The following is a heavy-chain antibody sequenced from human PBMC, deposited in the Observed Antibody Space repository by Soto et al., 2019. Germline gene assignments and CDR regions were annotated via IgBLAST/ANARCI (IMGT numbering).Heavy chain of an antibody. V-gene: IGHV3-49*03. D-gene: IGHD3-3*01. CDR3: TRVGATNYDLWSGYYYYYYGMDV. CDR1: GFTFGDYA. J-gene: IGHJ6*02. Sequence: GGSLRLSCTAPGFTFGDYAMSWFRQAPGKGLEWVGFIRSKAYGGTTEYAASVKGRFTISRDDSKSIAYLQMNSLKTEDTAVYYCTRVGATNYDLWSGYYYYYYGMDVWGQVTTVTVS. CDR2: IRSKAYGGTT.